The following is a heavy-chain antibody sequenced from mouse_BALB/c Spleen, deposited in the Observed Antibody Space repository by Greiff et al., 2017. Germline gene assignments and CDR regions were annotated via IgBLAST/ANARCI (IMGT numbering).Heavy chain of an antibody. CDR3: ARPPYGSSYGFDY. CDR2: INPSSGYT. Sequence: VHLVESGAELARPGASVKMSCKASGYTFTSYTMHWVKQRPGQGLEWIGYINPSSGYTNCNQKFKDKATLTADKSSSTAYMQLSSLTSEDSAVYYCARPPYGSSYGFDYWGQGTTLTVSS. CDR1: GYTFTSYT. J-gene: IGHJ2*01. V-gene: IGHV1-4*01. D-gene: IGHD1-1*01.